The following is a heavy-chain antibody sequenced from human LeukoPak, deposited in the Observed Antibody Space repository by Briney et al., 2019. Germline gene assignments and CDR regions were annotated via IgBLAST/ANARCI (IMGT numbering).Heavy chain of an antibody. CDR3: ARRGLPVKGYDFWSGYYEVDWFDP. D-gene: IGHD3-3*01. CDR1: GFTVSSNS. Sequence: PGGSLRLSCTVSGFTVSSNSMSWVRQAPGKGLEWVANIKQDGSEKYYVDSVKGRFTISRDNAKNSLYLQMNSLRAEDTAVYYCARRGLPVKGYDFWSGYYEVDWFDPWGQGTLVTVSS. CDR2: IKQDGSEK. J-gene: IGHJ5*02. V-gene: IGHV3-7*01.